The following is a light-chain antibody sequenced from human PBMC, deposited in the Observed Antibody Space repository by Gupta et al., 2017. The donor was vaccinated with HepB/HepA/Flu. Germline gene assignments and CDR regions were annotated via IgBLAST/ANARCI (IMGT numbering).Light chain of an antibody. V-gene: IGKV1-12*01. J-gene: IGKJ1*01. CDR2: AAS. CDR1: QSISSW. CDR3: QQDNSFPWT. Sequence: DIQMTQSPSSVSASVGDRVTITCRASQSISSWLAWYQQKPGKAPNLLIYAASDLLSGVPSRFSGGGSGTDFTLTINSLQPEDFATYYCQQDNSFPWTFGQGTKVEVK.